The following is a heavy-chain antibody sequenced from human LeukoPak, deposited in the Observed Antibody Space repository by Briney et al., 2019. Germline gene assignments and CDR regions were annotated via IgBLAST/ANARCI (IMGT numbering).Heavy chain of an antibody. CDR2: ISTTGSSI. Sequence: PGGSLRLSCAASGFTFSSYEMNWVRQAPGKGLEWVSYISTTGSSIYYADSVKGRFTISRDNVKNLLYLQMNSLRAEDTAVYYCAKDGYYDSSAYYYVRYFDLWGRGTLVTVSS. D-gene: IGHD3-22*01. CDR3: AKDGYYDSSAYYYVRYFDL. V-gene: IGHV3-48*03. CDR1: GFTFSSYE. J-gene: IGHJ2*01.